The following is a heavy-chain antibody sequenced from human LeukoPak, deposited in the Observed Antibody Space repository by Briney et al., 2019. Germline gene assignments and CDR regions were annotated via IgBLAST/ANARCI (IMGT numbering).Heavy chain of an antibody. D-gene: IGHD6-19*01. CDR2: ISYDGSNK. CDR3: AKGGGAVAGTYSAY. V-gene: IGHV3-30*18. Sequence: GGSLRLSCAASGFTFSSYAMHWVRQAPGKGLEWVAVISYDGSNKYYADSVKGRFTISRDDSKNTLDLQMNSLRADDTAVYYCAKGGGAVAGTYSAYWGQGTLVTVSS. J-gene: IGHJ4*02. CDR1: GFTFSSYA.